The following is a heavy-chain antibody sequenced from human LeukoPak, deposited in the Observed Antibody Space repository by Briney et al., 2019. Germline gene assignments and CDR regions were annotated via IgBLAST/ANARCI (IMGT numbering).Heavy chain of an antibody. CDR1: GYTFTRYT. D-gene: IGHD5-12*01. CDR3: AREVLSGYPLNWFDP. J-gene: IGHJ5*02. CDR2: DNAGNGNT. V-gene: IGHV1-3*01. Sequence: ASVKVSCKASGYTFTRYTMHWVRQAPGQRLEWMGWDNAGNGNTKYSQKFQGRVTITRDTSASTAYMELSSLRSEDTAVYYCAREVLSGYPLNWFDPWGQGTLVPVSS.